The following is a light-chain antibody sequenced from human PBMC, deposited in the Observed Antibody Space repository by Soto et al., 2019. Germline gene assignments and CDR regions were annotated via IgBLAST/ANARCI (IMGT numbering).Light chain of an antibody. J-gene: IGKJ2*01. Sequence: EIVVTQSVPPLTDTSGVPASISCRSSHTLLHCNGNTFLDWYLQKPGPSPQLLIYSGSKRASGVPDWASRSEAAQDCTLKISTVQAEDVGVYEGMPALETPYPFSQVTKVDFK. V-gene: IGKV2-28*01. CDR3: MPALETPYP. CDR2: SGS. CDR1: HTLLHCNGNTF.